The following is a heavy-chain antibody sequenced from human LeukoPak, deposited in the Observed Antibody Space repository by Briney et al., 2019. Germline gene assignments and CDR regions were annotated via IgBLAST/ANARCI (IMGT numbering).Heavy chain of an antibody. CDR3: AKDACGGDCSLFDY. CDR2: ISYDGSNK. Sequence: PGRSLRLSCAASGFSFSSYGMHWVRQAPGKGLEWVAVISYDGSNKYYADSVKGRLTISRDNSKNTLYLQMNSLRAEDTAVYYCAKDACGGDCSLFDYWGQGTLVTVSS. D-gene: IGHD2-21*02. CDR1: GFSFSSYG. J-gene: IGHJ4*02. V-gene: IGHV3-30*18.